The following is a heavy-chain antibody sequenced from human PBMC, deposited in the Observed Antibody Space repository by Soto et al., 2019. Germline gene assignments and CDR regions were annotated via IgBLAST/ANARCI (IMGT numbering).Heavy chain of an antibody. CDR1: GYGFASYW. CDR2: IFPGDSDT. Sequence: GVSLKISCKGCGYGFASYWIGWVRQMSGKGLEWMGIIFPGDSDTRYSPSFQGQVTISADKSISTAYLQWSSLKASDTAMYYCARHSSYYGTDVWGQGTTVTVSS. V-gene: IGHV5-51*01. CDR3: ARHSSYYGTDV. J-gene: IGHJ6*02.